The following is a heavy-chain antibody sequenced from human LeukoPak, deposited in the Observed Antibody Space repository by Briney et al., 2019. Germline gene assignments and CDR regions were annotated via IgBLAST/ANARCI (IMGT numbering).Heavy chain of an antibody. Sequence: SETLSLTCAVYGGSFSGYYWSWIRQPPGKGLEWIGEINHSGSTNYNPSLKSRVTISVDTSKSQFSLKLSSVTAADTAVYYCARIVYYDSSGNYFDYWGQGTLVTVSS. V-gene: IGHV4-34*01. D-gene: IGHD3-22*01. CDR2: INHSGST. CDR1: GGSFSGYY. J-gene: IGHJ4*02. CDR3: ARIVYYDSSGNYFDY.